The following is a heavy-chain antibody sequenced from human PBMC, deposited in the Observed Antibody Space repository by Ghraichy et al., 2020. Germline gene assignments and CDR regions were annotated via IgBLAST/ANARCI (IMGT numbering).Heavy chain of an antibody. D-gene: IGHD3-10*01. Sequence: GSLRLSCSVSGGSISNNNYHWGWVRQPPGKGLEWVGSIYYAGNTYYNPSLKSRIIMSVDTSINQFSLRLFSLTTADTAVYFCTRLRNGVPADYWGQGTLVTVSS. V-gene: IGHV4-39*01. J-gene: IGHJ4*02. CDR2: IYYAGNT. CDR3: TRLRNGVPADY. CDR1: GGSISNNNYH.